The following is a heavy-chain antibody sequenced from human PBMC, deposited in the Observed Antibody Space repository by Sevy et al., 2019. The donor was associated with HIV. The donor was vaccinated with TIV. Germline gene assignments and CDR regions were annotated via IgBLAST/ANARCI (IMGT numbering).Heavy chain of an antibody. CDR2: ISGSGGST. V-gene: IGHV3-23*01. J-gene: IGHJ1*01. Sequence: GGSLRLSCAASRFTFSSYAMSWVRQAPGKGLEWVSAISGSGGSTYYADSVKGRFTISRDNSKNTLYLQLNSLRAEDTAVYYCAKDLGDSSGYWSLEYFQHWGQGTLVTVSS. CDR3: AKDLGDSSGYWSLEYFQH. CDR1: RFTFSSYA. D-gene: IGHD3-22*01.